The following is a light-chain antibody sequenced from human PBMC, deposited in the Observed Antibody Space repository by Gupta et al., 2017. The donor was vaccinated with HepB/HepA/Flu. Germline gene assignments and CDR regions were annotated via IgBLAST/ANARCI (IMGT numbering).Light chain of an antibody. J-gene: IGLJ3*02. V-gene: IGLV3-16*01. CDR2: KDN. CDR1: ALPKKY. Sequence: SYELTQPPSVSVSLGQMARITYSGEALPKKYAYWYQQKPGQFPVLVIYKDNERSSGIPERFSGSSSGTIVTMTIGGVQAEDEADYYCLSADSSGTYFWVFGGGTKVTVL. CDR3: LSADSSGTYFWV.